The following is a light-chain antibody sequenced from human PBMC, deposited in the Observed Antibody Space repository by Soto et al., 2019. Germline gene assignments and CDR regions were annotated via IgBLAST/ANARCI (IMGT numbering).Light chain of an antibody. CDR3: QQSYSTPPYT. V-gene: IGKV1-39*01. CDR2: GAS. Sequence: DIQMTQSPSSLSASVGDRVTITCRASQTISNYLFWYQQKPGKAPKLLIYGASSLQGGVPSRFSGSGSGTDFTLTISSLQPEDFATYYCQQSYSTPPYTFGQGTRLEIK. J-gene: IGKJ2*01. CDR1: QTISNY.